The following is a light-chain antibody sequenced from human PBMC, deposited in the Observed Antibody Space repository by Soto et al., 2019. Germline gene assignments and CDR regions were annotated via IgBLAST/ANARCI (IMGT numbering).Light chain of an antibody. Sequence: QSALTQPRSVSGSPGQSVTISCTGTSSDVGGYNYVSWYQQYPGKAPKLMIYDVNKWPSGVPDRFSGSKSGTTASLTISGLQAEDEADYYCTSYVGNDIWVFGGGTKLTVL. CDR3: TSYVGNDIWV. J-gene: IGLJ3*02. CDR1: SSDVGGYNY. V-gene: IGLV2-11*01. CDR2: DVN.